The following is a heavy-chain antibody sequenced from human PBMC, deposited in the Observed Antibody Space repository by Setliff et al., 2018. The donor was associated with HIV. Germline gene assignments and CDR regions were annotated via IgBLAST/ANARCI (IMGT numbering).Heavy chain of an antibody. CDR1: GYTFTDYY. Sequence: ASVKVSCKASGYTFTDYYLHWVRQAPGQGFEWMGRINPNTGGTKFAQKLQGSVTMTRDTSISTAYMELRRLRSDDTAVYYCASQFGAYDSSGYEHDAFNIWGQGTMVTVSS. V-gene: IGHV1-2*06. D-gene: IGHD3-22*01. J-gene: IGHJ3*02. CDR2: INPNTGGT. CDR3: ASQFGAYDSSGYEHDAFNI.